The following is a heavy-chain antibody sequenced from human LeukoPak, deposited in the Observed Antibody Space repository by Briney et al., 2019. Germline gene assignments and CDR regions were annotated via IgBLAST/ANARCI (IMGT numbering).Heavy chain of an antibody. J-gene: IGHJ1*01. D-gene: IGHD2-8*01. V-gene: IGHV3-23*01. CDR3: AKDLPNPGTSRHFQY. Sequence: PGGSLRLSCAASGFTFTSYALSWVRQAPGKGVEWVSSISGSGGSTYYADSVKGRFTISRDNSKSTLYLQMNSLRAEDTAVYYCAKDLPNPGTSRHFQYWGQGTLVTVSS. CDR2: ISGSGGST. CDR1: GFTFTSYA.